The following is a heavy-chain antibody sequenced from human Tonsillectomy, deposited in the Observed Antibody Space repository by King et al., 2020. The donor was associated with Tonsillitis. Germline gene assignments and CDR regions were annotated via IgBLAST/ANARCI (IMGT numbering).Heavy chain of an antibody. Sequence: QLVQSGGGLVQPGGSLRLSCVASGFTFTDYWMNWVRRAPGKGLEWVANIHEYGGATNYVDSVKGRFTIYRDNARNSLFLQMDSLRVEDAAVYYCARGKDLVLTKRAFYYGRDLWGQGNRVTASS. D-gene: IGHD4/OR15-4a*01. J-gene: IGHJ6*02. CDR2: IHEYGGAT. V-gene: IGHV3-7*03. CDR3: ARGKDLVLTKRAFYYGRDL. CDR1: GFTFTDYW.